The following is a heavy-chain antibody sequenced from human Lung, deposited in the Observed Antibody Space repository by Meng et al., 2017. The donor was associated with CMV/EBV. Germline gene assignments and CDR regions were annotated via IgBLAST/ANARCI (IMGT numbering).Heavy chain of an antibody. Sequence: SXTLSLTCVVSGYSISGTYYWGWIRQPQGKGLEWIGSNYHSGNTYNNPSLERRVTLSLDTSKNQFSLKLRSVTAADAAVYYCATHPPGDWGQGTLVTVSS. CDR1: GYSISGTYY. CDR2: NYHSGNT. J-gene: IGHJ4*02. CDR3: ATHPPGD. V-gene: IGHV4-38-2*01.